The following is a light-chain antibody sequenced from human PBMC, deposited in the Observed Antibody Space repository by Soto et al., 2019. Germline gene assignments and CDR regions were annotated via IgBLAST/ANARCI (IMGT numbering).Light chain of an antibody. CDR1: SSDIGGYIY. V-gene: IGLV2-14*03. CDR3: SSYTSSSTHVL. Sequence: QSALTQPASVSGSPGQSVTISCTGTSSDIGGYIYVSWYQQHPGKAPKLVIYDVSDRPSGVSNRFSGSKSGNTASLTISGLQADDEADYYCSSYTSSSTHVLFGGGTKLTVL. CDR2: DVS. J-gene: IGLJ2*01.